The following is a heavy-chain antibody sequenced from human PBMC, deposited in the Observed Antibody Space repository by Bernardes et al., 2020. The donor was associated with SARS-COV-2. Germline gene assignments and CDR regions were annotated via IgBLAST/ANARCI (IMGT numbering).Heavy chain of an antibody. CDR1: GGSFSGYY. V-gene: IGHV4-34*01. D-gene: IGHD5-18*01. CDR2: INHSGRT. Sequence: SETLSLTCAVYGGSFSGYYWSWIRQPPGKGLEWIGEINHSGRTNYNPSLKSRVTISVDTSKNQFSLKLSSVTAADTAVYYCARGLRIQLWFRGNYFDYWGQGTLVTVSS. J-gene: IGHJ4*02. CDR3: ARGLRIQLWFRGNYFDY.